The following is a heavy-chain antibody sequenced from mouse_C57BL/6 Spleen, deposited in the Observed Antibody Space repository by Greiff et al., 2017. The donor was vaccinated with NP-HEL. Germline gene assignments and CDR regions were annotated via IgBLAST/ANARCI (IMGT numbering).Heavy chain of an antibody. Sequence: EVQLQQSGAELVKPGASVKLSCTASGFNIKDYYMHWVKQRTEQGLEWIGRIDPEDGETKYAPKFQGKATITADTSSNTACLQLSSLTSEDTAVYYCARGGYYGSSLYFDVWGTGTTVTVSS. D-gene: IGHD1-1*01. CDR1: GFNIKDYY. J-gene: IGHJ1*03. V-gene: IGHV14-2*01. CDR3: ARGGYYGSSLYFDV. CDR2: IDPEDGET.